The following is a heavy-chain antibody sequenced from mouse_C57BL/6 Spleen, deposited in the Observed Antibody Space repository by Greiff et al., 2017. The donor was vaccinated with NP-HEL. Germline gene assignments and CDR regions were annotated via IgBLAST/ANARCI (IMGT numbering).Heavy chain of an antibody. J-gene: IGHJ3*01. D-gene: IGHD2-3*01. V-gene: IGHV1-66*01. Sequence: VQRVESGPELVKPGASVKISCKASGYSFTSYYIHWVKQRPGQGLEWIGWIYPGSGNTKYNEKFKGKATLTADTSSSTAYMQLSSLTSEDSAVYYCARGDGYYGWFAYWGQGTLVTVSA. CDR3: ARGDGYYGWFAY. CDR2: IYPGSGNT. CDR1: GYSFTSYY.